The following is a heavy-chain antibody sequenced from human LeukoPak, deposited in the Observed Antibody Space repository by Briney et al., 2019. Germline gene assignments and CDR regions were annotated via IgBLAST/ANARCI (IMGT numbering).Heavy chain of an antibody. Sequence: SETLSLTCAVYGGSFSGYYWSWIHQPPGKGLEWIGEINHSGSTNYNPSLKSRVTISVDTSKNQFSLKLSSVTAADTAVYYCARVRGGRYYYDSSGYLSFDYWGQGTLVTVSS. D-gene: IGHD3-22*01. V-gene: IGHV4-34*01. CDR1: GGSFSGYY. J-gene: IGHJ4*02. CDR3: ARVRGGRYYYDSSGYLSFDY. CDR2: INHSGST.